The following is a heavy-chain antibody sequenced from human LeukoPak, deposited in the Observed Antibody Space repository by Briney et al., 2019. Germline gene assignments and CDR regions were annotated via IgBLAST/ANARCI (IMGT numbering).Heavy chain of an antibody. CDR3: ARVDSISGWYEDPFDY. CDR1: VYTFTVNY. CDR2: INPNSGGT. V-gene: IGHV1-2*02. Sequence: SVKLSCKASVYTFTVNYMHWMRQAPGQGLERMGWINPNSGGTNYSQQFQGRLTITRDTSISTAYMELSRLRSDDTAVYYCARVDSISGWYEDPFDYWGQGTLVTVSS. D-gene: IGHD6-19*01. J-gene: IGHJ4*02.